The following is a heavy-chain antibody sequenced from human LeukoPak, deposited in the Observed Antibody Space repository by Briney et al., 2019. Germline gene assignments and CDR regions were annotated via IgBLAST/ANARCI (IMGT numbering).Heavy chain of an antibody. CDR2: IYYSGST. Sequence: SETLSLTCTVSGGSISNYYWTWIRQPPGKGLEWIGYIYYSGSTNYNPSLKSRVTISVDTSRNQFSLKLSSVTAADTAVYYCARGYGWLDYWGQGTLVTVSS. CDR1: GGSISNYY. V-gene: IGHV4-59*01. J-gene: IGHJ4*02. D-gene: IGHD2-8*02. CDR3: ARGYGWLDY.